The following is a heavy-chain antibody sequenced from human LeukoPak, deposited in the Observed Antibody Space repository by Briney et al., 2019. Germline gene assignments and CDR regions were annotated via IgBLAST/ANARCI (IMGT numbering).Heavy chain of an antibody. CDR3: AGILDEWGFGKVDY. Sequence: PSETLSLTCTVSGGSISSYYWSRIRQPPGKGLEWIGRIYSSGNTNYNPSLKSRVTMSVDTSKNQFSLKLSSVTAADTAVYYCAGILDEWGFGKVDYWGQGILVIVSS. D-gene: IGHD1-26*01. CDR1: GGSISSYY. CDR2: IYSSGNT. J-gene: IGHJ4*02. V-gene: IGHV4-4*07.